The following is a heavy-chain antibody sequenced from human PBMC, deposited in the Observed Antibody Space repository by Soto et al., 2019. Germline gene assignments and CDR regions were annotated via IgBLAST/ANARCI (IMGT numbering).Heavy chain of an antibody. CDR3: ARVTDTVWTFDY. CDR1: GFTFSSYS. J-gene: IGHJ4*02. V-gene: IGHV3-21*01. D-gene: IGHD5-18*01. CDR2: ISSSSSYI. Sequence: GGSLRLSCAASGFTFSSYSMNWVRQAPGKGLEWVSSISSSSSYIYYADSVKGRFTISRDNAKNSLYLQMNSLRAEDTAVYYCARVTDTVWTFDYWGQGTLGTVAS.